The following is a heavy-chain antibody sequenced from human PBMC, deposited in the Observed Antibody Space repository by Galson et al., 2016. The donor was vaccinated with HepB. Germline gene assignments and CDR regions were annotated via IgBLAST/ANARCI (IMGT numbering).Heavy chain of an antibody. V-gene: IGHV3-74*01. CDR3: AKEEIAAAGTALDY. D-gene: IGHD6-13*01. Sequence: SLRLSCAASGFTFSTYWMHWVRQPPGKGLVWVSRIDPDGGNTEYADSVKGRFIVSRANSKNTLYLQMNSLTAEDTATYFCAKEEIAAAGTALDYWGRGTLVTVSS. CDR2: IDPDGGNT. J-gene: IGHJ4*02. CDR1: GFTFSTYW.